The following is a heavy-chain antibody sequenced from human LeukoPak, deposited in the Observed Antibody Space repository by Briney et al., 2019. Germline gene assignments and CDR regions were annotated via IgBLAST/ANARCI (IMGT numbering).Heavy chain of an antibody. Sequence: PSETLSLTCAVYGGSFSGYYWSWIRQPPGKGLEWIGEINHSGSTNYNPSLKSRVTISVDTSKKQFSLKLSSVTAADTAVYYCARAQRVGYCRSTNCLSWFDPWGQGTLVTVSS. D-gene: IGHD2-2*01. CDR1: GGSFSGYY. CDR3: ARAQRVGYCRSTNCLSWFDP. J-gene: IGHJ5*02. CDR2: INHSGST. V-gene: IGHV4-34*01.